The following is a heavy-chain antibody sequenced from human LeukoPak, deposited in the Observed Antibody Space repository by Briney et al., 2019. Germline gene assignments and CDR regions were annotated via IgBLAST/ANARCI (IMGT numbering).Heavy chain of an antibody. V-gene: IGHV4-34*01. CDR1: GVSFSGYY. J-gene: IGHJ4*02. Sequence: SETLSLTCAVYGVSFSGYYWSWIRQPPGKGLEWMGEINHSGSTNYTPSLKSRVTISVDTSKNQFSLKLSSVTAGDTAVYYCARIVGIAARRGIDYWGQGTLVTVSS. CDR3: ARIVGIAARRGIDY. D-gene: IGHD6-6*01. CDR2: INHSGST.